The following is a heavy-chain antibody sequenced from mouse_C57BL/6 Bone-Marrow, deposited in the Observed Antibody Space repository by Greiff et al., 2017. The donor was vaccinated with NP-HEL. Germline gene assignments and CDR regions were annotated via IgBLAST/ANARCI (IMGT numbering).Heavy chain of an antibody. CDR2: IYPRSGNT. V-gene: IGHV1-81*01. Sequence: VKLQESGAELARPGASVKLSCKASGYTFTSYGISWVKQRTGQGLEWIGEIYPRSGNTYYNEKFKGKATLTADKSSSTAYMELRSLTSEDSAVYFCARATTTVVPYYYAMDYWGQGTSVTVSS. J-gene: IGHJ4*01. CDR3: ARATTTVVPYYYAMDY. CDR1: GYTFTSYG. D-gene: IGHD1-1*01.